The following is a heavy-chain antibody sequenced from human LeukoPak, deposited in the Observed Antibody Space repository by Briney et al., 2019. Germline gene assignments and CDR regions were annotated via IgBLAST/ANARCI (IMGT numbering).Heavy chain of an antibody. CDR3: AKVVGSYVDFCT. CDR1: GHTFSSYS. D-gene: IGHD3-3*01. V-gene: IGHV3-21*01. J-gene: IGHJ5*02. Sequence: KSGGSLRLSCAASGHTFSSYSMHWARHAPGKGLEWVSSISSSSCYIYYADPVKGRFTISRDNAKNSLYMQMNSLRAEDTAVYYCAKVVGSYVDFCTWGQGTLVTVPS. CDR2: ISSSSCYI.